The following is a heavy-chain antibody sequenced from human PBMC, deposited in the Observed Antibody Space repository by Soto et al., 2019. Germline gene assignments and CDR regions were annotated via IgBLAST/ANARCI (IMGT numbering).Heavy chain of an antibody. D-gene: IGHD6-19*01. CDR2: INWNGGST. CDR3: ARVVMSGSGWYSVSYYYYYYMDV. V-gene: IGHV3-20*01. CDR1: GFTFDDYG. J-gene: IGHJ6*03. Sequence: GGSLRLSCAASGFTFDDYGMSWVRQAPGKGLEWVSGINWNGGSTGYADSVKGRFTISRDNAKNSLYLQMNSLRAEDTALYHCARVVMSGSGWYSVSYYYYYYMDVWGKGTTVTVSS.